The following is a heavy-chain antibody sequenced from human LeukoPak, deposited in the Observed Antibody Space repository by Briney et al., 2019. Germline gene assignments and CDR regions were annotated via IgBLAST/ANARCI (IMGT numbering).Heavy chain of an antibody. D-gene: IGHD5-12*01. V-gene: IGHV1-69*04. CDR3: ARSPPGYSGYDNGDY. Sequence: GASVKVSSKASGGTFSSYAISWVRQAPGQGLEWMGRIIPILGIANYAQKFQGRVTITADKSTSTAYMELSSLRSEDTAVYYCARSPPGYSGYDNGDYWGQGTLVTVSS. J-gene: IGHJ4*02. CDR2: IIPILGIA. CDR1: GGTFSSYA.